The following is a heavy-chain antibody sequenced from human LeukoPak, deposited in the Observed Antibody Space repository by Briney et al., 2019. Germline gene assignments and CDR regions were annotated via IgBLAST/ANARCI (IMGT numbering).Heavy chain of an antibody. CDR3: ARGGGSGSYYIPYYYGMDV. CDR2: IYYSGST. Sequence: SETLSLTCTVSGGSISSYYWSWIRQPPGKGLEWIGYIYYSGSTNYNPSLKSRVTISVDTSKNQFSLKLSSVTAADTAVYYCARGGGSGSYYIPYYYGMDVWGQGTTVTVSS. V-gene: IGHV4-59*01. D-gene: IGHD3-10*01. CDR1: GGSISSYY. J-gene: IGHJ6*02.